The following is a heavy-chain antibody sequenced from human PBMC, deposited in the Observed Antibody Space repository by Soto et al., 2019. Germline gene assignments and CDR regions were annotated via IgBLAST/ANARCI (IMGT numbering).Heavy chain of an antibody. J-gene: IGHJ4*02. CDR2: INHSGST. Sequence: QVQLQQWGAGLLKPSETLSLTCAVYGRSFSGYYWSWIRQPPGKGLEWIGEINHSGSTNYNPSLKCRATLSVDASQNQFSLNLSSVTAADTAVYYCARAYGGNSGVFDYWGQGTLVTVSS. CDR3: ARAYGGNSGVFDY. V-gene: IGHV4-34*01. CDR1: GRSFSGYY. D-gene: IGHD4-17*01.